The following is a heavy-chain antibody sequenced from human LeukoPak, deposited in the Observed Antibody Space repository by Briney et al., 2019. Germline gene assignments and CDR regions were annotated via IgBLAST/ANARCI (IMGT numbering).Heavy chain of an antibody. Sequence: SETLSLTCTVSGGSISSYYWSWIRQPPGKGLEWIGYIYYSGSTNYNPSLKSRVTISVDTSKNQFSLKLSSVTAADTAVYYCARRFGTTTVAYDAFDIWGQGTMVTVSS. D-gene: IGHD4-23*01. CDR3: ARRFGTTTVAYDAFDI. CDR2: IYYSGST. CDR1: GGSISSYY. J-gene: IGHJ3*02. V-gene: IGHV4-59*08.